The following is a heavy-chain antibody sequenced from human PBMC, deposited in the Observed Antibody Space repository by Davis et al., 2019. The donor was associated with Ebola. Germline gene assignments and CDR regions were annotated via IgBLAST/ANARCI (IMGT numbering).Heavy chain of an antibody. J-gene: IGHJ4*02. D-gene: IGHD4-17*01. CDR1: GFTFRTYD. Sequence: PGGSLRLSCAASGFTFRTYDMHWVRHTTGKGLEWVSVIGTAGDTYYRGSVKGRFTISRENARNSLYLQMNSLTAGDTAVSYCARAQFGDVVLDYWGQGTLVTVSS. CDR2: IGTAGDT. CDR3: ARAQFGDVVLDY. V-gene: IGHV3-13*01.